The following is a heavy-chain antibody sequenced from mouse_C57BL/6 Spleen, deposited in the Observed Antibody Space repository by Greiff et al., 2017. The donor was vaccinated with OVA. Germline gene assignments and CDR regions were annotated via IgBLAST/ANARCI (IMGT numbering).Heavy chain of an antibody. CDR1: GFNIKDGY. D-gene: IGHD2-5*01. CDR3: TTRDYSNSAWFAY. Sequence: VQLQQSGAELVRPGASVKLSCTASGFNIKDGYMHWVKQRPEQGLEWIGWIDPENGDTEYASKFQGKATMTADTSYNTAYLQLRSLTSEDTAVYYCTTRDYSNSAWFAYWGQGTLVTVSA. V-gene: IGHV14-4*01. J-gene: IGHJ3*01. CDR2: IDPENGDT.